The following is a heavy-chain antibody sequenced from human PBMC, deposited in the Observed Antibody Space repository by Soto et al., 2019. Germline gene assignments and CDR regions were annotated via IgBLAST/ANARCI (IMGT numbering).Heavy chain of an antibody. Sequence: SETLSLTCSVSGFAISRGYYWSWVRQPPGKGLEWIGSIYPSVSSYHNPSLATRLRLSIDTSKNQFTLNLTSVTAADTAVYYCAKDPNGDYVGGFDMRGQGTMVTVSS. J-gene: IGHJ3*02. CDR2: IYPSVSS. CDR3: AKDPNGDYVGGFDM. D-gene: IGHD4-17*01. CDR1: GFAISRGYY. V-gene: IGHV4-38-2*02.